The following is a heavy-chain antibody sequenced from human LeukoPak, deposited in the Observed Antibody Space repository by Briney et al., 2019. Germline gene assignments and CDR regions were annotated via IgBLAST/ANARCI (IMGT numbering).Heavy chain of an antibody. CDR3: ARDFGGSGGDAFDI. Sequence: GGSLRLSCAASGFTFSGHSMNWVRQAPGKGLEWVSPISSYSSYIFYADSVKGRFTISRDNAKNTLYPQMNSLRVEDTAVYYCARDFGGSGGDAFDIWGQGTMVTVSS. J-gene: IGHJ3*02. V-gene: IGHV3-21*01. CDR1: GFTFSGHS. CDR2: ISSYSSYI. D-gene: IGHD3-10*01.